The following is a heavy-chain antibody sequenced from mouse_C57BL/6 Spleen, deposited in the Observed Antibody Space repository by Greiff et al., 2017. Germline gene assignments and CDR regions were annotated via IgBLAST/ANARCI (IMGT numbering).Heavy chain of an antibody. CDR2: INPNYGTT. V-gene: IGHV1-39*01. D-gene: IGHD2-5*01. J-gene: IGHJ2*01. CDR1: GYSFTDYN. Sequence: EVKLMESGPELVKPGASVKISCKASGYSFTDYNMNWVKQSNGKSLEWIGVINPNYGTTSYNQKFKGKVTLTVDQSSSTAYMQLNSLTSEDSAVYYCARGDSNNYFDYWGQGTTLTVSA. CDR3: ARGDSNNYFDY.